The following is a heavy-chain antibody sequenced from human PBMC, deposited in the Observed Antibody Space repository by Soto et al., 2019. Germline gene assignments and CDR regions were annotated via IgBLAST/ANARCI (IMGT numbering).Heavy chain of an antibody. CDR3: SRGLEDSSGQIAY. V-gene: IGHV1-8*01. CDR2: MNPNSGNT. J-gene: IGHJ4*02. Sequence: QVQLVQSGAEVKKPGASVKVSCKASGCTFTTYNINWVRLASGQGLEWMGWMNPNSGNTGYAQKFQGRAILTSDTSIITAYMELSSLISEYTAVYYCSRGLEDSSGQIAYWAQGTPGTVSS. D-gene: IGHD6-19*01. CDR1: GCTFTTYN.